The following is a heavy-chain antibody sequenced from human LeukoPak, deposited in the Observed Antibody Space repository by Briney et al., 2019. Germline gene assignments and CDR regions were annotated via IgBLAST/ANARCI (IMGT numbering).Heavy chain of an antibody. J-gene: IGHJ4*02. CDR3: ARDRLGGTTYFDY. CDR2: INPSGGST. D-gene: IGHD3-16*01. V-gene: IGHV1-46*01. Sequence: ASEKVSCKASGYTFTSYYMHWVRQASGQWLEWMGIINPSGGSTSYAQKFQGRVTMTRDTSTSTVYMELSSLRSEDTAVYYCARDRLGGTTYFDYWGQGTLVTVSS. CDR1: GYTFTSYY.